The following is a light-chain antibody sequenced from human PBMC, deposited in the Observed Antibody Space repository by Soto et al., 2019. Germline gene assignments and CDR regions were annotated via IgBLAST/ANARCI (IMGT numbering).Light chain of an antibody. J-gene: IGKJ1*01. CDR1: QTVDNF. V-gene: IGKV3-11*01. CDR3: QQRYNWPWT. Sequence: EIVLTQSPVIVSLSPGERATLSCRASQTVDNFLAWYQLKPGQAPRLLIYDASNRATGFPARFSGSGSGTDFTLTISSLEPEDFAVYYCQQRYNWPWTFGQGTKVDIK. CDR2: DAS.